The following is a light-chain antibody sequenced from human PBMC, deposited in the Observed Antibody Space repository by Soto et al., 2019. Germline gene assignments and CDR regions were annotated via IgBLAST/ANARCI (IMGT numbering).Light chain of an antibody. CDR2: AAS. J-gene: IGKJ4*01. CDR1: QGISSY. CDR3: QQVNTFPLT. V-gene: IGKV1-9*01. Sequence: DIQLTQSPSFLSASVGDRVTITCRASQGISSYLAWYQQKLGKAPNLLIYAASTLQSGVPSRFSGSGSGTEFTLTITSLQPEDFATYYCQQVNTFPLTFGGGTKVEIK.